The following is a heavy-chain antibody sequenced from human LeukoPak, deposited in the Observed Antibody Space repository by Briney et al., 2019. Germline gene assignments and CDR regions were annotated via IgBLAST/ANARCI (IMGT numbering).Heavy chain of an antibody. CDR2: IYYSGST. V-gene: IGHV4-59*01. CDR3: ARVGVRGAAAGNWFDP. CDR1: GGSISSYY. J-gene: IGHJ5*02. Sequence: SQTLSLTCTVSGGSISSYYWSWIRQPPGKGLEWIGYIYYSGSTNYNPSLKSRVTISVDTSKNQFSLKLSSVTAADTAVYYCARVGVRGAAAGNWFDPWGQGTLVTVSS. D-gene: IGHD6-13*01.